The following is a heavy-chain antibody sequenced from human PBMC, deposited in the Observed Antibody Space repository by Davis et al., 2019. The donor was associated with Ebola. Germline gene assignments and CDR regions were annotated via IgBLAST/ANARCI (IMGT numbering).Heavy chain of an antibody. CDR1: GFTFSSYG. CDR2: ISYDGSNK. J-gene: IGHJ6*03. D-gene: IGHD2-21*01. CDR3: AKSRRLLYYYYMDV. Sequence: GESLKISCAASGFTFSSYGMHWVRQAPGKGLEWVAVISYDGSNKYYADSVKGRFTISRDNSKNTLYLQMNSLRAEDTAVYYCAKSRRLLYYYYMDVWGKGTTVTVSS. V-gene: IGHV3-30*18.